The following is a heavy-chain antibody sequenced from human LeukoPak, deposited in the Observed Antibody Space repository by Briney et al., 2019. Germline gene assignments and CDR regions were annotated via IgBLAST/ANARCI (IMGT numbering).Heavy chain of an antibody. D-gene: IGHD4-17*01. CDR3: ARDRVPYGDSSSFGY. CDR2: ISSSGSTI. Sequence: GGSLRLSCAASGFTFSSYEMNWVRQAPGKGLEWISYISSSGSTIYYADSVKGRFTISRDNAKNSLYLQMNSLRAEDTAVYYCARDRVPYGDSSSFGYWGQGTLVTVSS. CDR1: GFTFSSYE. J-gene: IGHJ4*02. V-gene: IGHV3-48*03.